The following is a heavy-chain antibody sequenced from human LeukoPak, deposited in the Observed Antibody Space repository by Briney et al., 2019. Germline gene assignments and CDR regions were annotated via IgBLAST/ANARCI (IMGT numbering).Heavy chain of an antibody. CDR3: ARASGSYWWFDS. D-gene: IGHD1-26*01. J-gene: IGHJ5*01. Sequence: ASVKVSCKASGYTFTGYYLHWVRQAPGQGLEWMGCVNPNSGDTNYAQKFQGSVTMARDTSISTVYMELSRLRSDDTAVYYCARASGSYWWFDSWGQGTLVTVSS. CDR1: GYTFTGYY. CDR2: VNPNSGDT. V-gene: IGHV1-2*02.